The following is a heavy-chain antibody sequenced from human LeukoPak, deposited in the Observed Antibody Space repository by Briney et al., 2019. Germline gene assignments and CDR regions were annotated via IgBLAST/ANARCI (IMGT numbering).Heavy chain of an antibody. CDR2: ISSSSSYI. CDR1: GFTFSSYS. J-gene: IGHJ4*02. V-gene: IGHV3-21*01. CDR3: ARFSGYCSSTSCTPGD. Sequence: TGGSLRLSCAASGFTFSSYSMNWVRQAPGKGLEWVSSISSSSSYIYYADSVKGRFTISRDNAKNSLYLQMNSLRAEDTAVYYCARFSGYCSSTSCTPGDWGQGTLVTVSS. D-gene: IGHD2-2*01.